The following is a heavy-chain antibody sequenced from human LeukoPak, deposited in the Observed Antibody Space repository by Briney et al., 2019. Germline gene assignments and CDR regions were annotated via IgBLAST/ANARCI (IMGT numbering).Heavy chain of an antibody. CDR1: GFTFSDYY. V-gene: IGHV3-11*01. J-gene: IGHJ4*02. Sequence: GGSLRLSCAASGFTFSDYYMSWIRQAPGKGLEWISYISDSGTTIYYADSVKGQFTISRDNSKNTLYLQMNSLRAEDTAVYYCAKDFSWGWWLRSPNFDYWGQGTLVTVSS. CDR2: ISDSGTTI. D-gene: IGHD5-12*01. CDR3: AKDFSWGWWLRSPNFDY.